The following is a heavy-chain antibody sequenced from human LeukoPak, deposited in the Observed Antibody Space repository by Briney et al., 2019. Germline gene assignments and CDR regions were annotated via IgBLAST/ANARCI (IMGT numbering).Heavy chain of an antibody. CDR2: IKIDGTEK. V-gene: IGHV3-7*01. D-gene: IGHD1-26*01. CDR1: GFAFGTYW. J-gene: IGHJ4*02. Sequence: GGSLRLSCAASGFAFGTYWMTWIRQAPGKGLEWVANIKIDGTEKRYADSVKGRFTISRDNAKNSLYLQMSSLRAEDTAVYYCARRVVGGTYYFDYWGQGTLVTVSS. CDR3: ARRVVGGTYYFDY.